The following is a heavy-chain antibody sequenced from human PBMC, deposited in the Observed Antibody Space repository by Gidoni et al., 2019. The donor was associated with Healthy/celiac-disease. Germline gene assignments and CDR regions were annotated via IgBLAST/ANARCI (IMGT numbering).Heavy chain of an antibody. D-gene: IGHD3-22*01. CDR3: ARGLSSLRITKWLLLNEPFDY. CDR1: GYPFTSYE. J-gene: IGHJ4*02. Sequence: QAQLVQSGAEVKKPGASVKVSGKASGYPFTSYEINGVRQATGQGLEWMGWMNPNSGNPGYAQKFQGRVTMTRNTSISTAYMELSSLRSEDTAVYYCARGLSSLRITKWLLLNEPFDYWGQGTLVTVSS. V-gene: IGHV1-8*01. CDR2: MNPNSGNP.